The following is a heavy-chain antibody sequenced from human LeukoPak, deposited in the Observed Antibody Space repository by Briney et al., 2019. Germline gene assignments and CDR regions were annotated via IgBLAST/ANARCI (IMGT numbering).Heavy chain of an antibody. Sequence: PGGSLRLSCAASGFTFSSYSMNWVRQAPGKGLEWVSSISSSSSYIYYADSVKGRFTISRDNAKNSLYLQMNSLRAEDTAVYYCGREGREVFILVPCPTYGGRGPRVTVS. V-gene: IGHV3-21*01. CDR2: ISSSSSYI. CDR1: GFTFSSYS. J-gene: IGHJ4*02. CDR3: GREGREVFILVPCPTY. D-gene: IGHD3-9*01.